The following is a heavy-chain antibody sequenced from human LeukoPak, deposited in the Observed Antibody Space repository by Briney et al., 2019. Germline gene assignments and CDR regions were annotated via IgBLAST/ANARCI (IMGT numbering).Heavy chain of an antibody. J-gene: IGHJ4*02. CDR3: AREGGWFGDHTFDY. D-gene: IGHD3-10*01. V-gene: IGHV4-30-4*08. CDR2: IYYSGST. CDR1: GGSITSGNNY. Sequence: SETLSLTCTVSGGSITSGNNYWNWIRQPPGKGLEWIGYIYYSGSTYYNPSLKGRVTISVDTSKNQFSLKLSSVTAADTAVYYCAREGGWFGDHTFDYWGQGTLVTVSS.